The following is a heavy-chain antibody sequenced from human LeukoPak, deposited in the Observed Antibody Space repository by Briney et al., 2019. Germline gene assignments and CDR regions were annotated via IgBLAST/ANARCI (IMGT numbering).Heavy chain of an antibody. CDR3: ARHDGDYVDY. CDR1: GYNFSSYW. CDR2: IYPGDSVT. D-gene: IGHD4-17*01. V-gene: IGHV5-51*01. J-gene: IGHJ4*02. Sequence: GESLKISCKGSGYNFSSYWIGWVRQMPGKGLEWMGIIYPGDSVTKYNPSFQGQVTISADKSISTAFLQWSGLKASDTAMYYCARHDGDYVDYWGQGTLVTVSS.